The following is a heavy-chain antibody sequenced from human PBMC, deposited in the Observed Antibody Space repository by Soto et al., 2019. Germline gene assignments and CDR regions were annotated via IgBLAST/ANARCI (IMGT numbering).Heavy chain of an antibody. CDR3: AKAYSDHVWTGLDY. CDR1: GFSFSSYA. J-gene: IGHJ4*02. D-gene: IGHD4-17*01. Sequence: PGGSLRLSCAASGFSFSSYAMSWVRQAPGKGLKWVAGIGSSGDRPYYADSVKGRFTISRDNSNDTLYLQLKSLRTVDTAVYYCAKAYSDHVWTGLDYWGQGTLVTVSS. CDR2: IGSSGDRP. V-gene: IGHV3-23*01.